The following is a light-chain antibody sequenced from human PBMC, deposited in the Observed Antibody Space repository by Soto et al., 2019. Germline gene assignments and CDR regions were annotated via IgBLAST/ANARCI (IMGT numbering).Light chain of an antibody. CDR3: QQYGSSPRA. Sequence: EVVLTESPGTLSLSPGERATLSCSASQSVSATYIAWYQQKSGQAPRLLLYGASSRATGIPDRFSGSGSGTEFTLTIDRLEPEDFATYYCQQYGSSPRAFGQGTKVDI. CDR1: QSVSATY. V-gene: IGKV3-20*01. J-gene: IGKJ1*01. CDR2: GAS.